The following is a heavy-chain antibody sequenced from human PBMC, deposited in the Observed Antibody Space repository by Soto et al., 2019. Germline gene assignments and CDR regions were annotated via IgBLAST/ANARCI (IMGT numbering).Heavy chain of an antibody. Sequence: QVQLQESGPGLVKPSQTLSLTCTVSVGSISSGGYYWSWIRQHPVKGLEWIGYIYYNGSTYYNPSLKSRVTISVDSSNNKFSLKRSCVTAADTAVYCCASAKKFCRGPAFDIWGQGTIVTVSA. J-gene: IGHJ3*02. D-gene: IGHD3-10*01. V-gene: IGHV4-31*03. CDR2: IYYNGST. CDR1: VGSISSGGYY. CDR3: ASAKKFCRGPAFDI.